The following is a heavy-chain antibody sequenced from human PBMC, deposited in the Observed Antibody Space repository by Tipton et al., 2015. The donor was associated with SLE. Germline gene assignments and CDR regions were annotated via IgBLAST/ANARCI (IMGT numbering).Heavy chain of an antibody. CDR1: GGSFSGYY. Sequence: GLVKPSETLAITCTVYGGSFSGYYWSWIRQPPGKGLEWIGEINHSGITNYKYSLKSRVTISADTSKNQVSLKMSYVTAADTAVYYCATLVGGYRSASRVVWYFARWGRGTLVNVSS. CDR2: INHSGIT. CDR3: ATLVGGYRSASRVVWYFAR. V-gene: IGHV4-34*01. D-gene: IGHD6-25*01. J-gene: IGHJ2*01.